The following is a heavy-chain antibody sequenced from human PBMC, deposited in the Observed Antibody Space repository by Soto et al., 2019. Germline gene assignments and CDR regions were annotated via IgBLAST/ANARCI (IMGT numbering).Heavy chain of an antibody. V-gene: IGHV1-69*02. CDR3: ARVPSTSFYYDSSGYDY. Sequence: QVQLVQSGAEVKKPGSSVKVSCKASGGTFSSYTISWVRQAPGQGLEWMGRIIPILGIANYAQKFQGKVTITADKSTSTAYMELSSLRSEDTALYYCARVPSTSFYYDSSGYDYWGQGTLVTVSS. CDR1: GGTFSSYT. D-gene: IGHD3-22*01. CDR2: IIPILGIA. J-gene: IGHJ4*02.